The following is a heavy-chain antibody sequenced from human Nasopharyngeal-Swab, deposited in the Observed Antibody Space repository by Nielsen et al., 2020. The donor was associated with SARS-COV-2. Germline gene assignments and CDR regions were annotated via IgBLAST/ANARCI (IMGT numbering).Heavy chain of an antibody. CDR3: AREMAVAGTSSPNWFDP. V-gene: IGHV4-61*02. CDR1: GGSISSSSYY. CDR2: IYTSGST. J-gene: IGHJ5*02. D-gene: IGHD6-19*01. Sequence: LSLTCTVSGGSISSSSYYWSWIRQPAGKGLEWIGRIYTSGSTNYNPSLKSRVTMSVDTSKNQFSLKLSSVTAADTAVYYCAREMAVAGTSSPNWFDPWGQGTLVTVSS.